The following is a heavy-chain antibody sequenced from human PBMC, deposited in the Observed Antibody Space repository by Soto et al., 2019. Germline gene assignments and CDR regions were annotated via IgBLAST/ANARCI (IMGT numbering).Heavy chain of an antibody. Sequence: GGSMRLSCAASEFTFSNYAMSWVRQAPGKGLEWVSSISDNGGTTYYADSVKGRFTISRDNSKNTLYLQMNSLRAEDTAVYYCAKDPNRMIVYLDYFGQVTQVTVSS. J-gene: IGHJ4*02. D-gene: IGHD3-22*01. CDR3: AKDPNRMIVYLDY. CDR1: EFTFSNYA. V-gene: IGHV3-23*01. CDR2: ISDNGGTT.